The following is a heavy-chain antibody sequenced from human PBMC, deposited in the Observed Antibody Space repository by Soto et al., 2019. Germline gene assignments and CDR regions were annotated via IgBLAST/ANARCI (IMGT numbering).Heavy chain of an antibody. CDR2: ISSSGGYT. CDR1: GFTFSDYY. J-gene: IGHJ6*02. CDR3: ARVPYYFTSGTDYGMDV. V-gene: IGHV3-11*06. Sequence: ESGGGLVKPGGSLRLSCAASGFTFSDYYMTWIRQAPGKGPDWVSYISSSGGYTNYADSVNGRFTVSRDNAKNSLYLQMHSLRAEDTAVYYCARVPYYFTSGTDYGMDVWGQGTTVTVSS. D-gene: IGHD3-10*01.